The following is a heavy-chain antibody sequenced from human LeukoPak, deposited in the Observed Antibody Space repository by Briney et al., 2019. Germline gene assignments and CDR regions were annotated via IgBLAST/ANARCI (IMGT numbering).Heavy chain of an antibody. CDR3: TKHGEYTFDY. CDR1: GFTFTSYS. Sequence: GGSLRLSCAASGFTFTSYSMNWVRQAPGKGLEWVANIHPDGSEEYYVDSVRGRFTVSRDNARNSLSLQLSSLRAEDTAVYYCTKHGEYTFDYWGQGTPVTVS. CDR2: IHPDGSEE. V-gene: IGHV3-7*01. J-gene: IGHJ4*02. D-gene: IGHD4-17*01.